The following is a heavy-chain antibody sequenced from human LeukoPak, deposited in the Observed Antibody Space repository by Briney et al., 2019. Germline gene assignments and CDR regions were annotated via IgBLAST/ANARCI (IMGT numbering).Heavy chain of an antibody. CDR1: GFTFSSYG. Sequence: PGGSLRLSSAASGFTFSSYGMHWVRQAPGKGLEWVAVISYDGSNKYYADSVKGRFTISRDNSKNTLYLQMNSLRAEDTAVYYCAKDQGYPWGQGTLVTVSS. J-gene: IGHJ5*02. CDR3: AKDQGYP. V-gene: IGHV3-30*18. CDR2: ISYDGSNK.